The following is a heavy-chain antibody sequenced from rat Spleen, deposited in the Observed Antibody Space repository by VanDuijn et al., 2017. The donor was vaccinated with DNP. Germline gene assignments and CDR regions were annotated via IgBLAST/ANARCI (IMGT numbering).Heavy chain of an antibody. D-gene: IGHD1-12*03. Sequence: EVQLVESGGDLVQPGKSLKLSCVASGFTFSYYWMTWVRQVPGKGLEWVASISTGIGRTYYRDSVQGRFTISRDNVENIVYLQMNSLRSEETATYYCARLNYDGYYHGWFAYWGQGTLVTVSS. CDR1: GFTFSYYW. CDR2: ISTGIGRT. J-gene: IGHJ3*01. CDR3: ARLNYDGYYHGWFAY. V-gene: IGHV5S11*01.